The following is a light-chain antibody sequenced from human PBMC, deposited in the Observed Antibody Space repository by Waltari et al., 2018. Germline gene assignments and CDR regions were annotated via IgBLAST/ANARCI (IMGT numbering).Light chain of an antibody. CDR1: QSISGH. CDR2: AAS. CDR3: QQSSSAPRT. V-gene: IGKV1-39*01. J-gene: IGKJ2*01. Sequence: DIQMTQSPSSLSASVGDRVTITCRASQSISGHVNWYQQKPGKAPKLLIHAASTLQSGVPPRFSGRGSGTDFTLTISSLQPEDFSTYYCQQSSSAPRTFGQGTKLDIK.